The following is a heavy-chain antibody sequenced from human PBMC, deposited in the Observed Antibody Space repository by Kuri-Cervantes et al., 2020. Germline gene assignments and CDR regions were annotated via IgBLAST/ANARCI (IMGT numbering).Heavy chain of an antibody. CDR1: RFTFSSYA. D-gene: IGHD2-15*01. Sequence: GAALKISCAASRFTFSSYAMSWVRQAPGKGLEWVSAISGSGGRTYYPDSVKGRLTIYRDNSKNTLYLQMNSLRAEDTAVYYCAKDVGLHCSGGSCYSSYFDYWGQGTLGTVSS. J-gene: IGHJ4*02. CDR2: ISGSGGRT. CDR3: AKDVGLHCSGGSCYSSYFDY. V-gene: IGHV3-23*01.